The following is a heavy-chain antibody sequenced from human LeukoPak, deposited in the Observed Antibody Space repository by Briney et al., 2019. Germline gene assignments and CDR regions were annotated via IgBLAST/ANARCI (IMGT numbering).Heavy chain of an antibody. CDR3: ARGVVRYFDY. Sequence: GGSLRLSCAASGFTFSGYSMNWVRQAPGKGLEWVSSISSSSSYIYYADSVKGRFTISRDNAKSSLYLQMNSLRAEDTAVYYCARGVVRYFDYWGQGALVTVSS. V-gene: IGHV3-21*01. D-gene: IGHD3-9*01. CDR2: ISSSSSYI. J-gene: IGHJ4*02. CDR1: GFTFSGYS.